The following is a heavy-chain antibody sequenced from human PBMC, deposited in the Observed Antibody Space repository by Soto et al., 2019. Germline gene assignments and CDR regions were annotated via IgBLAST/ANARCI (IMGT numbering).Heavy chain of an antibody. Sequence: ASVKVSCKASGGTFCSYAISWVGQALGQGLQWMGGTIPIFGTANYAQKFQARVTITADESTGTASMEVSSLRSEETAVYYCARDEHDSNNYRMDVWAPGTSVTVSS. V-gene: IGHV1-69*13. J-gene: IGHJ6*02. CDR1: GGTFCSYA. CDR3: ARDEHDSNNYRMDV. D-gene: IGHD3-22*01. CDR2: TIPIFGTA.